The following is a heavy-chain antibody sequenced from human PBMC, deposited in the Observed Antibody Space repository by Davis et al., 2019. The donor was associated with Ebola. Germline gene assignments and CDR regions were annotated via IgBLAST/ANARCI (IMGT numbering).Heavy chain of an antibody. CDR1: GSIFSDFG. J-gene: IGHJ6*02. CDR3: TPTVRGSYDYYYYGMDV. Sequence: GGSLRLSCAASGSIFSDFGMQWVRQASGKGLEWVGRIRSKANSYATAYAASVKGRFTISRDDSKNTAYLQMNSLKTEDTAVYYCTPTVRGSYDYYYYGMDVWGQGTTVRLL. D-gene: IGHD1-26*01. CDR2: IRSKANSYAT. V-gene: IGHV3-73*01.